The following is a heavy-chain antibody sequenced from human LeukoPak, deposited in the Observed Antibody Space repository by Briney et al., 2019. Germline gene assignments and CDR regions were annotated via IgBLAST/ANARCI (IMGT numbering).Heavy chain of an antibody. D-gene: IGHD1-26*01. V-gene: IGHV3-74*01. J-gene: IGHJ4*02. CDR1: GFDFHDYM. Sequence: GGSLRLSCAASGFDFHDYMMHWVRQPPGKGLGWVSRINPDDGSTSYADSVKGRFTISRDNAKNSLYLQMNNLRAEDTAVFYCARGGELLRPADYWGQGTLVTVSS. CDR2: INPDDGST. CDR3: ARGGELLRPADY.